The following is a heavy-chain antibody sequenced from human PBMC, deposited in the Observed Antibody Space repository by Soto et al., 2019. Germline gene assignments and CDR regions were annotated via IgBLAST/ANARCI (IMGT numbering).Heavy chain of an antibody. CDR3: ARGEGGYNFDY. CDR1: GGSISSGPFY. J-gene: IGHJ4*02. D-gene: IGHD5-12*01. Sequence: QLQLQESGPGLVKPSETLSLTCTVSGGSISSGPFYWDWIRQPPGKGLEYIGSIYSSGSTSYKPSLKSRVTISMDTSKNQFSLRLISVTAADTAVYYCARGEGGYNFDYWGQGTLVTVSS. V-gene: IGHV4-39*01. CDR2: IYSSGST.